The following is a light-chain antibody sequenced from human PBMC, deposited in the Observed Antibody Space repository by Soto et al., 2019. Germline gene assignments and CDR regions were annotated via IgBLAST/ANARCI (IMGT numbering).Light chain of an antibody. J-gene: IGKJ4*01. CDR2: AAS. CDR3: QQSYSTLLT. Sequence: DIQMTQSPSSLSASVGDRVTITCQASHDIGNCLNWYQQKPGKAPKVLIYAASSLQSGVPSRFSGSGSGTDVTLTISSLQPEDFATYYCQQSYSTLLTFGGGTKVDIK. V-gene: IGKV1-39*01. CDR1: HDIGNC.